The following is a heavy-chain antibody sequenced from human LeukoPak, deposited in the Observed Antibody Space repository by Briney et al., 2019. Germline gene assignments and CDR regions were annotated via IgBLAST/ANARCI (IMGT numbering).Heavy chain of an antibody. J-gene: IGHJ3*02. CDR1: GFTFSSYA. D-gene: IGHD2-2*01. CDR3: AKVGYCSSTSCNDAFDI. V-gene: IGHV3-23*01. Sequence: GGSLRLSCAASGFTFSSYAMSWVRQAPGKGLEWVSAISGSGGSTYYADSVKGRFTISRDNSKNTLYLQMNSLRAEDTAVYYCAKVGYCSSTSCNDAFDIWGQGTMVTASS. CDR2: ISGSGGST.